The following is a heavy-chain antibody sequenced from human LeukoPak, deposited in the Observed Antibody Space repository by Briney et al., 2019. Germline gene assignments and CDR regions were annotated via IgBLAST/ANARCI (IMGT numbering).Heavy chain of an antibody. CDR3: TRCSLRGSSRDY. CDR1: GYTFTGYD. V-gene: IGHV1-8*01. D-gene: IGHD1-26*01. J-gene: IGHJ4*02. Sequence: ASVKPSSEASGYTFTGYDINWVRQATGQGLEWMGWMNPNTGDTGYAQKFQGRVTMTRNSSIDTAYMELSGLRSEDTAVYYCTRCSLRGSSRDYWGEGTVLTVSS. CDR2: MNPNTGDT.